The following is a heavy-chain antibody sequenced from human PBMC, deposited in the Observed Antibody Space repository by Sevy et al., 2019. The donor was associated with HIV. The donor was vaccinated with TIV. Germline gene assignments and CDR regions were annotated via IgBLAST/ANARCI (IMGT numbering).Heavy chain of an antibody. Sequence: SETLSLTCTVSGGSISSYYWSWIRQPPGKGLEWIGYIYYSGSTNYNPSLKSRVTISVDTSKNQFSLKLGSVTAADTAVYYCARASYYDFWSGYPGGAYYGMDVWGQGTTVTVSS. CDR2: IYYSGST. CDR3: ARASYYDFWSGYPGGAYYGMDV. V-gene: IGHV4-59*01. J-gene: IGHJ6*02. CDR1: GGSISSYY. D-gene: IGHD3-3*01.